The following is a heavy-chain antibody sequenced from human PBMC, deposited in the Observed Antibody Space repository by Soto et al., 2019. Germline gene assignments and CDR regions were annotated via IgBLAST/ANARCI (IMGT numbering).Heavy chain of an antibody. J-gene: IGHJ6*02. Sequence: EVQLVESGGGLVKPGGSLRLSCAASGCTFSSYSMNWVRQAPGKGLEWVSSISSSSSYIYYADSVKGRFTISRDNAKNSLYLQMNSLRAEDTAVYYCARGSVSLHYGMDVWGQGTTVTVSS. CDR2: ISSSSSYI. CDR1: GCTFSSYS. CDR3: ARGSVSLHYGMDV. V-gene: IGHV3-21*01.